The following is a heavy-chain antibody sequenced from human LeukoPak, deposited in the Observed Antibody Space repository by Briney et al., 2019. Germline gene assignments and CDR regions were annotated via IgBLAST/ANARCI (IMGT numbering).Heavy chain of an antibody. Sequence: SETLSLTCAVYGGSFSGYYWSWIRQPPGKGLEWIGEINHSGSTNDNPSLKGRLTISVDTSKNQFSLKLSSLPAADTAVSYCARLYSGSYAPPGHTANWFDPWGQGTLVPVSS. CDR1: GGSFSGYY. V-gene: IGHV4-34*01. CDR3: ARLYSGSYAPPGHTANWFDP. J-gene: IGHJ5*02. D-gene: IGHD1-26*01. CDR2: INHSGST.